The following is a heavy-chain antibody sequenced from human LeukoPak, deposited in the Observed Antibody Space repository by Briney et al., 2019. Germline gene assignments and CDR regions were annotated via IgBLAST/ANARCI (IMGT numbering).Heavy chain of an antibody. V-gene: IGHV3-64D*06. CDR1: GTAFRTYT. CDR2: ISINGGST. CDR3: VRTYDEKPVGWFDP. D-gene: IGHD5-12*01. J-gene: IGHJ5*02. Sequence: QPGGSLRLSCSASGTAFRTYTMHWVRQPPGKGLYYVSAISINGGSTYYADSVRGRFTISRDNSKNTLYLQMSSLRADDTAVYYCVRTYDEKPVGWFDPWGQGTLVTVSS.